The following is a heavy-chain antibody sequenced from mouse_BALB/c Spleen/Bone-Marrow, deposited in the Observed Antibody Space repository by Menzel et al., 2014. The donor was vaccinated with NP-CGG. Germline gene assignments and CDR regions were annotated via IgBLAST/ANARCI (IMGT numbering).Heavy chain of an antibody. J-gene: IGHJ4*01. CDR2: INPSTGYT. CDR1: GYTFTSYW. D-gene: IGHD1-1*01. V-gene: IGHV1-7*01. CDR3: ARQITTVDYAMDY. Sequence: QVHVKQSGAELAKLGASVKMSCKASGYTFTSYWMHWVKQRPGQGLEWIGYINPSTGYTEYNQKFKDKATLTADKSSSTAYMQLSSLTSEDSAVYYCARQITTVDYAMDYWGQGTSVTVSS.